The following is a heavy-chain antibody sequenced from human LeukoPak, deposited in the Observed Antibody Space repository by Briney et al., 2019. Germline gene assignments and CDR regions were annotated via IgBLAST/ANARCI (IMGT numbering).Heavy chain of an antibody. CDR1: GFPFDDYA. D-gene: IGHD6-19*01. J-gene: IGHJ4*02. CDR2: ISGDGSST. V-gene: IGHV3-43*02. CDR3: AKDQYYSGWYVHY. Sequence: GGSLRLSCAASGFPFDDYAMHWVRQAPGKGLELVSLISGDGSSTYYADSVKGRFTISRDNSKNSLYLQMNSLRTEDTALYYCAKDQYYSGWYVHYWGQGTLVTVSS.